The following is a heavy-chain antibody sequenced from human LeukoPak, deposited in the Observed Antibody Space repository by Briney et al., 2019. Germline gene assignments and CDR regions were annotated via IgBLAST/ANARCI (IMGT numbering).Heavy chain of an antibody. CDR2: IIPIFGTA. CDR3: ARGLRESLEVGSSWYSRTFDY. J-gene: IGHJ4*02. V-gene: IGHV1-69*01. CDR1: GGTFSSYA. D-gene: IGHD6-13*01. Sequence: GSSVKVSCKASGGTFSSYAISWVRQAPGQGLEWMGVIIPIFGTANYAQKFQGRVTITADESTSTAYMELSSLRSGDTAVYYCARGLRESLEVGSSWYSRTFDYWGQGTLVTVSS.